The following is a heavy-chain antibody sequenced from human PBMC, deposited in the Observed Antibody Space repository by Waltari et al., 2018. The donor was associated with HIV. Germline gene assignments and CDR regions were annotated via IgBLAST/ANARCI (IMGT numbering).Heavy chain of an antibody. D-gene: IGHD6-13*01. CDR2: IKQDGSEI. V-gene: IGHV3-7*01. J-gene: IGHJ4*02. CDR3: ARRGGRSSPLGY. CDR1: GFTFSSYC. Sequence: EVQLVESGGGLVQPGGSLRLSCAASGFTFSSYCTSGVCQAPGKGLEWVANIKQDGSEIYYVDSVKGRFTIARDNAKNSLYLQMNSLRAEDTAVYFCARRGGRSSPLGYWGQGTLVTVSS.